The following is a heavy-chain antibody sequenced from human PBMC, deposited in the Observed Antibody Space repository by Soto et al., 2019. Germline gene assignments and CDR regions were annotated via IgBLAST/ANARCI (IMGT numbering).Heavy chain of an antibody. CDR2: ISSNGGST. V-gene: IGHV3-64D*08. J-gene: IGHJ4*02. CDR1: GFTFSSYA. Sequence: GGSLRLSCSASGFTFSSYAMHWVRQAPGKGLEYVSAISSNGGSTYYADSAKGRFTISRDNSKNTLYLQMSSLRAEDTAVYYCVKDPLTTVTPVRFDYWGQGTLVTVSS. D-gene: IGHD4-17*01. CDR3: VKDPLTTVTPVRFDY.